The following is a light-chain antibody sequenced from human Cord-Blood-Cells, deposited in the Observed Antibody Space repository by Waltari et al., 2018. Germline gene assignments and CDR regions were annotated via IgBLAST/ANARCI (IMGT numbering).Light chain of an antibody. CDR1: GSDAGSYTL. Sequence: QSALTQPPSASGSPGQSITISCPGTGSDAGSYTLVSWYQHHPGKAPKLMIYEGSKRPSGVSNRFSGSKSGNTASLTISGLQAEDEADYYCCSYAGSSTYVFGTGTKVTVL. CDR2: EGS. J-gene: IGLJ1*01. CDR3: CSYAGSSTYV. V-gene: IGLV2-23*01.